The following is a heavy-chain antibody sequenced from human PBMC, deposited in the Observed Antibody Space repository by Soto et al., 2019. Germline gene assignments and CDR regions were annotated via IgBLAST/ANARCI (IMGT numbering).Heavy chain of an antibody. CDR2: ISAYNGNT. Sequence: ALVKCYWNTSGDTFSSYPISWVQQAHGQGLEWMGWISAYNGNTNYAQKLQGRVTMTTDTSTSTAYMELRSLRSDDTAVYYCAREGEYYDILTGHDAFDIWGQGTMVTVSS. J-gene: IGHJ3*02. D-gene: IGHD3-9*01. CDR1: GDTFSSYP. CDR3: AREGEYYDILTGHDAFDI. V-gene: IGHV1-18*01.